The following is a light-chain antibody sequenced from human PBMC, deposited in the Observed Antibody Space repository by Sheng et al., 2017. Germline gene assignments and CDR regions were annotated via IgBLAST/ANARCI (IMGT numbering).Light chain of an antibody. CDR1: QSLLYSSSNKNY. V-gene: IGKV4-1*01. CDR3: QQYYSAPQT. Sequence: DIVMTQSPDSLAVSLGERATINCKSSQSLLYSSSNKNYLAWYQQKPGQPPKLVIYWASTRESGVPDRFSGSGSGTDFALTISSLQAEDVAVYYCQQYYSAPQTFGGGTEGGDQT. CDR2: WAS. J-gene: IGKJ4*01.